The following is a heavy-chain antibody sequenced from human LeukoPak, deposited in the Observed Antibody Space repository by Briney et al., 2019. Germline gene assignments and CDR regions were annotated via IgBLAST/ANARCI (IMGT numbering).Heavy chain of an antibody. J-gene: IGHJ5*02. CDR1: GFTFGDCA. V-gene: IGHV3-49*04. Sequence: GGSLRLSCLTPGFTFGDCAMSWVRQAPGKGLEWVGFIRSKASGGTTEYAASVKGRFTISRDDSKSVAFLQMDSLKTEDTAVYYCLAWDIVVVPAAMSRLPETNWFDPWGQGTLVTVSS. CDR2: IRSKASGGTT. CDR3: LAWDIVVVPAAMSRLPETNWFDP. D-gene: IGHD2-2*01.